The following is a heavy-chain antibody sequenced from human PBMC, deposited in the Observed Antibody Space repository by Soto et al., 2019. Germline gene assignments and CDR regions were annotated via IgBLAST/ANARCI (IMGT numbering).Heavy chain of an antibody. CDR3: ARDLRYSGSSEPFDI. CDR1: GGSISSGDYY. J-gene: IGHJ3*02. V-gene: IGHV4-30-4*01. CDR2: IYYSGST. D-gene: IGHD1-26*01. Sequence: SETLSLTCTVSGGSISSGDYYWSWIRQPPGKGLEWIGYIYYSGSTYYSPSLKSRVTISVDTSKNQFSLKLSSVTAADTAVYYCARDLRYSGSSEPFDIWGQGTMVTVSS.